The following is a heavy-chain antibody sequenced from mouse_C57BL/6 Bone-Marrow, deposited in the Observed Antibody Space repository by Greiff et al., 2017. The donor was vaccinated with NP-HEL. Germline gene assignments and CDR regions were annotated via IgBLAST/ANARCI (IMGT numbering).Heavy chain of an antibody. CDR1: GYTFTSYW. D-gene: IGHD1-1*01. CDR3: ARWGYYGSRDPF. J-gene: IGHJ2*01. V-gene: IGHV1-59*01. Sequence: QVQLQQPGAELVRPGTSVKLSCKASGYTFTSYWMHWVKQRPGQGLEWIGVIDPSDSYTNYNQKFKGKATLTVDTSSSTAYMQLSSLTSEDSAVYYCARWGYYGSRDPFWGQGTTLTVSS. CDR2: IDPSDSYT.